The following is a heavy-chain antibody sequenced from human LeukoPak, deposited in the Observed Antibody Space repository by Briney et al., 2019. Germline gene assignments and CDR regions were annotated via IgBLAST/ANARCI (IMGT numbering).Heavy chain of an antibody. CDR1: GFTFSSYE. V-gene: IGHV3-48*03. Sequence: GGSLRLSCAASGFTFSSYEMNWVRQAPGKGLEWVSYISSSGSTIYYADSAKGRFTISRDNAKNSLYLQMNSLRAEDTAVYYCAREVNYDFWSGSPYYYYYGMDVWGQGTTVTVSS. D-gene: IGHD3-3*01. CDR3: AREVNYDFWSGSPYYYYYGMDV. J-gene: IGHJ6*02. CDR2: ISSSGSTI.